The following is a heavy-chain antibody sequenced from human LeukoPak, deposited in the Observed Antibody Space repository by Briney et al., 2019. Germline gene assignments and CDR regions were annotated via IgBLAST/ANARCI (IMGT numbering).Heavy chain of an antibody. J-gene: IGHJ4*02. CDR1: GGSFSGYY. V-gene: IGHV4-34*01. CDR3: ARHAMRSYDFWSGYYN. CDR2: INHSGST. D-gene: IGHD3-3*01. Sequence: SETLSLTCAVYGGSFSGYYWSWIRQPPGKGLEWIGEINHSGSTNYNPSLKSRVTISVDTSKNQFSLKLSSVTAADTAVYYCARHAMRSYDFWSGYYNWGQGTLVTVSS.